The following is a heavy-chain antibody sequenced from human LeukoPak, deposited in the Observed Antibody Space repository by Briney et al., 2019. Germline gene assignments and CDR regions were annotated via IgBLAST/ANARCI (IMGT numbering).Heavy chain of an antibody. CDR3: ATRPRITIFGVVTY. CDR1: GFTFSSYA. V-gene: IGHV3-23*01. D-gene: IGHD3-3*01. J-gene: IGHJ4*02. CDR2: ISGSGGST. Sequence: GGSLRLSCAASGFTFSSYAMSWVRQAPGKGLEWVSAISGSGGSTYYADSVKGRFTISRDNSKNTLYLQMNSLRAEDTAVYYCATRPRITIFGVVTYWGQGTLVTVSS.